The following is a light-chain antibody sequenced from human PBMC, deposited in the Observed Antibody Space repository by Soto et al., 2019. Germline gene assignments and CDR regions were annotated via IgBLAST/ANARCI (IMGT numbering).Light chain of an antibody. CDR3: AAWDDSLRTVV. Sequence: QSVLTQSPSASGTPGQRVTISCSGSRSNIGTYTVNWYQQLPGTAPTLLIFRNHQRPSGVPDRFSGSTSGTSASLAISGPQAEDEADDYCAAWDDSLRTVVFGGGTKLTVL. J-gene: IGLJ2*01. V-gene: IGLV1-44*01. CDR1: RSNIGTYT. CDR2: RNH.